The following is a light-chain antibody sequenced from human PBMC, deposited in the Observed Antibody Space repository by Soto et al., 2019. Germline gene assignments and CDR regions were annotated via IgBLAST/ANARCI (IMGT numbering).Light chain of an antibody. CDR3: SSYTSSITLI. V-gene: IGLV2-14*01. J-gene: IGLJ2*01. Sequence: QSVLTQPASVSGSPGQSIAISWTGTSSDVGASNYVSWYQHHPGKAPNLIIYEVSNRPSGVSNRFSGSKSGNTASLTISGLQAEDEADYYCSSYTSSITLIFGGGTKLTAL. CDR2: EVS. CDR1: SSDVGASNY.